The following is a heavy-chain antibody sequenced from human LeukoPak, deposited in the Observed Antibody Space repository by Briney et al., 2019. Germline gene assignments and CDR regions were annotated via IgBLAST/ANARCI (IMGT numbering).Heavy chain of an antibody. D-gene: IGHD2-15*01. CDR2: TDYSGRA. J-gene: IGHJ4*02. V-gene: IGHV4-39*01. CDR1: GASIRSPSDY. CDR3: VRHRQHCDGGSCFPPDS. Sequence: PSETLSLTCTVSGASIRSPSDYWGWIRQPPGKRLEWIGATDYSGRAYYNPSLVSRFTISVDTSKHQFSLKLNSVTATDTAIYYCVRHRQHCDGGSCFPPDSWGQGTLVTVSS.